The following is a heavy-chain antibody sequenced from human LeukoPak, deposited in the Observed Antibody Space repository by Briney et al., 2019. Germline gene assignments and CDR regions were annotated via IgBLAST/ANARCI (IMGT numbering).Heavy chain of an antibody. J-gene: IGHJ6*03. CDR3: AREGSSGWSEYYYYYMDV. CDR1: QFTFTTYW. V-gene: IGHV3-48*04. D-gene: IGHD6-19*01. Sequence: GGSLRLSCAASQFTFTTYWMSWVRQAPGKGLEWVSYISSSGSTIYYADSVKGRFTISRDNAKNSLYLQMNSLRAEDTAVYYCAREGSSGWSEYYYYYMDVWGKGTTVTISS. CDR2: ISSSGSTI.